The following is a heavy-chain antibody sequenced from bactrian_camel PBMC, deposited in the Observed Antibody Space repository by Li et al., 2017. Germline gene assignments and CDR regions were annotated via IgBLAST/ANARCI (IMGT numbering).Heavy chain of an antibody. J-gene: IGHJ4*01. D-gene: IGHD6*01. CDR1: GFTFSSYP. CDR2: IASKSDNT. V-gene: IGHV3S1*01. Sequence: HVQLVESGGDLVQPGGSLRLTCAASGFTFSSYPMSWVRQAPGKGLEWVSTIASKSDNTYYTDSVKDRFTISRDNAVNTLYLQLNSLKTEDTAMYYCAKAGGDSWYFGYEYNYWGQGTQVTVS. CDR3: AKAGGDSWYFGYEYNY.